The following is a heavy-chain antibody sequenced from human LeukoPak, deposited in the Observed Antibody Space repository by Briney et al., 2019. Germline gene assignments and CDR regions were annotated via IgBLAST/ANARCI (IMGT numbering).Heavy chain of an antibody. Sequence: SVKVSCKASGSTFSSYAISWVRQAPGQGLEWMGGIIPIFGTAIYAQKFQGRVTITADESTSTAYMELSSLRSEDTAVYYCARDSRHRYCSSASCYRGWFDPWGQGTLVTVSS. D-gene: IGHD2-2*01. J-gene: IGHJ5*02. CDR2: IIPIFGTA. CDR3: ARDSRHRYCSSASCYRGWFDP. CDR1: GSTFSSYA. V-gene: IGHV1-69*13.